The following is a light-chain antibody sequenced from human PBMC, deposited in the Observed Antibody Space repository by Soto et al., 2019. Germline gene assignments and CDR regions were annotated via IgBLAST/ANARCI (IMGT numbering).Light chain of an antibody. V-gene: IGKV1-5*01. CDR2: AAS. CDR3: QQYNSYSPT. J-gene: IGKJ1*01. Sequence: DIQMTQSPSTLSGSVGDRVTITFRASQTISSWLAWYQQKPGKAPKLLIYAASSLQSGVPSRFSGSGSETEFTLTISGLQPGDSATYYCQQYNSYSPTFSQGTKVDIK. CDR1: QTISSW.